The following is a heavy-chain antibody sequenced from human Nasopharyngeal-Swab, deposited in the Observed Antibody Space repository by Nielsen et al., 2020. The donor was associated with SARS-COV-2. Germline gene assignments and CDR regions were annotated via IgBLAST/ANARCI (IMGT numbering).Heavy chain of an antibody. J-gene: IGHJ4*02. D-gene: IGHD2-2*01. CDR3: ARDHCSSTSCYLPGHYFDY. CDR1: GFTFSSYG. V-gene: IGHV3-33*01. Sequence: GESLKISCAAPGFTFSSYGMHWVRQAPGKGLEWVAVIWYDGSNKYYADSVKGRFTISRDNSKNTLYLQMNSLRAEDTAVYYCARDHCSSTSCYLPGHYFDYWGQGTLVTVSS. CDR2: IWYDGSNK.